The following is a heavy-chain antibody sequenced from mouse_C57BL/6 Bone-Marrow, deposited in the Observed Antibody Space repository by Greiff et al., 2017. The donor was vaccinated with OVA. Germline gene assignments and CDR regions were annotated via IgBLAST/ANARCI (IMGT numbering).Heavy chain of an antibody. CDR2: IDPENGDT. V-gene: IGHV14-4*01. CDR3: TTDDYYFDY. J-gene: IGHJ2*01. Sequence: VQLQQSGAELVRPGASVKLSCTASGFNIKDDYMHWVKQRPEQGLEWIGWIDPENGDTEYASKFQGKATITADTSSNTAYLQLSSLTSEDTAVDYCTTDDYYFDYWGQGTTLTVSS. D-gene: IGHD2-4*01. CDR1: GFNIKDDY.